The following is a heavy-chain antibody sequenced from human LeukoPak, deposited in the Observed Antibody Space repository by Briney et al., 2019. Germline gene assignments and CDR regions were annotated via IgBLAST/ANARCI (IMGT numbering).Heavy chain of an antibody. D-gene: IGHD3-10*01. CDR3: ARVEELYYFDY. CDR2: ISAYNGNT. CDR1: GYTFTTYG. J-gene: IGHJ4*02. V-gene: IGHV1-18*01. Sequence: ASVKVSCKASGYTFTTYGINWVRQAPGQGPEWMGWISAYNGNTNYAQKLQGRVTMTTDTSTSTAYMELRSLRSDDTAVYYCARVEELYYFDYWGQGTLVTVSS.